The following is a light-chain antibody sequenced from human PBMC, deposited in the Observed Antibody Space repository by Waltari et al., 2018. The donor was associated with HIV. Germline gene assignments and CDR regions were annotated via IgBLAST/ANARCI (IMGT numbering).Light chain of an antibody. Sequence: DIQMTQSPSSLSASVGDRVNITCRASHDIGNWLGWYQQRPGEAPKLLIYATFNLQRGVPSRLAGSGSRTDFTLTITSLQPEDLGIYYCQQAHSDPFTFGPGTKVAVK. V-gene: IGKV1-12*01. CDR3: QQAHSDPFT. J-gene: IGKJ3*01. CDR2: ATF. CDR1: HDIGNW.